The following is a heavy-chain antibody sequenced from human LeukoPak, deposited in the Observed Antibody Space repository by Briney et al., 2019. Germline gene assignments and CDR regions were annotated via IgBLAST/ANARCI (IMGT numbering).Heavy chain of an antibody. J-gene: IGHJ1*01. CDR1: GYRFATYR. D-gene: IGHD3-22*01. V-gene: IGHV5-51*01. CDR2: IYPGDSDI. CDR3: ARLEKGTMIY. Sequence: GGPLNFSGKGFGYRFATYRIGGVAQMPGKGLEWMGIIYPGDSDIRYSPSFQGQVTFSADKSISTAYLQWSSLKASDTAMYYCARLEKGTMIYWGQGTLVTVSS.